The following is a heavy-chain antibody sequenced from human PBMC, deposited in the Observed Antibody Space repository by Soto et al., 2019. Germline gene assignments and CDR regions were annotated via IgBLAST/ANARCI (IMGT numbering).Heavy chain of an antibody. D-gene: IGHD1-26*01. J-gene: IGHJ2*01. CDR2: IKQDGSEK. CDR1: GFTFSSYW. V-gene: IGHV3-7*01. CDR3: ARASYGEFYWYFDL. Sequence: EVQLVESGGGLVQPGGSLRLSCAASGFTFSSYWMSWVRQAPGKGLEWVANIKQDGSEKYYVDSVKGRFTISRDNAKNSLYLQMNSLRAEDTAVYYCARASYGEFYWYFDLWGRGTLVTVSS.